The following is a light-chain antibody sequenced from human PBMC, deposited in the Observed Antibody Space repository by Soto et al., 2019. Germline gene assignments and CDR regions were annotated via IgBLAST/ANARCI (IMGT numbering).Light chain of an antibody. Sequence: EIVLTQSPGTLSLSPGGRATLSCRASQSVSRRLAWYQHRPGQSPRLLISGASMGASGVPVRFSGSGSGTDFTLTISRLEPEDFAVYYCQHYGETPITFGLGTRLEV. CDR3: QHYGETPIT. V-gene: IGKV3-20*01. J-gene: IGKJ5*01. CDR2: GAS. CDR1: QSVSRR.